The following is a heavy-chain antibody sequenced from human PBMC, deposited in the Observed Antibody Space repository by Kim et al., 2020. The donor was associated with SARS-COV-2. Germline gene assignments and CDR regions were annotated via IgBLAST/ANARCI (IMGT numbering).Heavy chain of an antibody. J-gene: IGHJ6*03. V-gene: IGHV4-59*01. Sequence: KSRVTISVDTSKNQFSLKLSSVTAADTAVYYCARVGRITMVQGVIYYMDVWGKGTTVTVSS. D-gene: IGHD3-10*01. CDR3: ARVGRITMVQGVIYYMDV.